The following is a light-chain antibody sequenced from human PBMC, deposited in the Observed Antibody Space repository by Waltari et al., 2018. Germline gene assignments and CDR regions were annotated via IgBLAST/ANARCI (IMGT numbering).Light chain of an antibody. CDR2: EVN. CDR3: KSYAGGLWV. Sequence: QSALTHPPSPAGSPGQSVTISCTGTSSDVGVSHFVSWYQHHPGKAPKLMIYEVNKRPSGVPDRFSGSKSGNTASLTVSGLQAEDDADYYCKSYAGGLWVFGGGTKLTVL. CDR1: SSDVGVSHF. V-gene: IGLV2-8*01. J-gene: IGLJ3*02.